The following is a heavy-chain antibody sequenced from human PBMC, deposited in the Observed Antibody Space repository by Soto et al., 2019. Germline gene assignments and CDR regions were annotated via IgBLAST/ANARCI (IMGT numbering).Heavy chain of an antibody. CDR3: AKDLTRQLAYWLDP. CDR2: INAHSGGT. Sequence: ASVKVSCKASGFSFTGYYIHWLRQAPGQGLEWMGWINAHSGGTEYAQKVQGRVTLTRDTSIATAYLTLTSLTSDDTALYSCAKDLTRQLAYWLDPWGQGTQVTVSS. CDR1: GFSFTGYY. J-gene: IGHJ5*02. V-gene: IGHV1-2*02. D-gene: IGHD6-6*01.